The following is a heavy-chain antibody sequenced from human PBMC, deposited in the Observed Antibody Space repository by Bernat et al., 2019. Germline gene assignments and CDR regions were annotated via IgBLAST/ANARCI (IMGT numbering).Heavy chain of an antibody. D-gene: IGHD3-16*01. J-gene: IGHJ3*02. Sequence: QVQLVESGGGVVQPGRSLRLSCAASGFTFSSYGMHWVRQAPGKGLEWVAVIWYDGSNKYYADSVKGRFTISRDNSKNTLYLQMNSLRAEDTAVYYCARGIMIALGGVSARHPRLDAFDIWGQGTMVTVSS. V-gene: IGHV3-33*01. CDR3: ARGIMIALGGVSARHPRLDAFDI. CDR2: IWYDGSNK. CDR1: GFTFSSYG.